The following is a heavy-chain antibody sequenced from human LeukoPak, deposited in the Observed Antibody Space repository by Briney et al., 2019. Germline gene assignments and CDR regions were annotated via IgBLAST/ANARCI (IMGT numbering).Heavy chain of an antibody. V-gene: IGHV1-18*01. J-gene: IGHJ5*02. CDR1: GYTFSSYG. CDR3: ARKVPNDSSGYYYRGQFDP. Sequence: ASVKVSCKASGYTFSSYGISWVRQAPGQGLEWMGWISAYNGNTNYAQKFQGRVTITVDKSTSTAYMELSSLRSEDTAVYYCARKVPNDSSGYYYRGQFDPWGQGTLVTVSS. D-gene: IGHD3-22*01. CDR2: ISAYNGNT.